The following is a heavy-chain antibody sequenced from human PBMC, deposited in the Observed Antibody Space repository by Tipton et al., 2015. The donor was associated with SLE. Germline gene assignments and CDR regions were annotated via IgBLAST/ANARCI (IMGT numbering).Heavy chain of an antibody. J-gene: IGHJ4*02. Sequence: LRLSCTVSGGSISSYYWSWIRQPAGKGLEWIGRIYTSGSTNYNPSLKSRVTISVDTSKNQFSLKLSSVTAADTAVYYCARHDGYNQFDYWGQGTLVTVSS. D-gene: IGHD5-24*01. V-gene: IGHV4-4*07. CDR2: IYTSGST. CDR3: ARHDGYNQFDY. CDR1: GGSISSYY.